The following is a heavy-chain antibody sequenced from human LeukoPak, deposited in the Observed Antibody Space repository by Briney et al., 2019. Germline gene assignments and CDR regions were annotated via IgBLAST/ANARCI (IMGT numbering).Heavy chain of an antibody. J-gene: IGHJ3*02. V-gene: IGHV3-23*01. CDR1: EFAFSSYA. D-gene: IGHD4-11*01. CDR3: AKDIGATDYTPEAFDI. Sequence: PGGSLRLSCAASEFAFSSYAMSWVRQAPGKGLEWVSAISGHGFNTYYADSVKGRFTISRDNAKNSLYLQMNSLRADDTALYYCAKDIGATDYTPEAFDIWGQGTMVTVSS. CDR2: ISGHGFNT.